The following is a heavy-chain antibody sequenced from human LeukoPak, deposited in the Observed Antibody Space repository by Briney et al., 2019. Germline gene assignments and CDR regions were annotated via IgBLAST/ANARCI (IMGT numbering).Heavy chain of an antibody. CDR3: AKKDSSSWFVDY. CDR1: GFTFSSYG. Sequence: PGGSLRLSCAASGFTFSSYGMHWVRQAPGKGLEWVAFIRYDGSNKYYADSVKGRFTISRDNSKNTLYLQMNSLRAEDTAVYYCAKKDSSSWFVDYWGQGTLVTVSS. J-gene: IGHJ4*02. V-gene: IGHV3-30*02. D-gene: IGHD6-6*01. CDR2: IRYDGSNK.